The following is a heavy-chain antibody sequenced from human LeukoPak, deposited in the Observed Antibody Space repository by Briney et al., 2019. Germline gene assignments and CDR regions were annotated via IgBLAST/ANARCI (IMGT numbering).Heavy chain of an antibody. Sequence: LAGGSLRLSCAVSGFTFSSYTMNWVRQAPGKGLEWVSFITSSSSTTYYADSVKGRFTISRDNAKNTLYLQMNSLRAEDTAVYYCARGPSGYHNTGGQGTLVTVSS. V-gene: IGHV3-48*01. CDR2: ITSSSSTT. J-gene: IGHJ4*02. CDR1: GFTFSSYT. CDR3: ARGPSGYHNT. D-gene: IGHD5-12*01.